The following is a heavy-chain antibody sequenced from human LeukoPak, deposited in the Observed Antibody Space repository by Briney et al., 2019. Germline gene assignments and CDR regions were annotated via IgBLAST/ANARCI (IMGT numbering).Heavy chain of an antibody. D-gene: IGHD3-3*01. CDR2: INHSGST. Sequence: SETLSLTCAVYGGSFSVYYWCWIRERPGKGLEWVGEINHSGSTNYNPSLKSRVTISVDTSKNQFSLKLSSVTAADTAVYYCASTDYDFWSGYADYWGQGTLVTVSS. J-gene: IGHJ4*02. CDR1: GGSFSVYY. CDR3: ASTDYDFWSGYADY. V-gene: IGHV4-34*01.